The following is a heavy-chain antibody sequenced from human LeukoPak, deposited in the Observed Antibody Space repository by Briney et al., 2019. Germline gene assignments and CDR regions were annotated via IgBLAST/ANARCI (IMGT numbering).Heavy chain of an antibody. CDR2: IYNGGST. D-gene: IGHD1-1*01. V-gene: IGHV3-53*01. Sequence: PGGSLRLSCAASGFTVSSNYMSWVRQAPGKGLEWVSVIYNGGSTYYADSVKGRFTLSRDNSKNTLYLQMNSLRVEGTAVYYCARVTSPYYFDFWGQGTLATVSS. CDR1: GFTVSSNY. CDR3: ARVTSPYYFDF. J-gene: IGHJ4*02.